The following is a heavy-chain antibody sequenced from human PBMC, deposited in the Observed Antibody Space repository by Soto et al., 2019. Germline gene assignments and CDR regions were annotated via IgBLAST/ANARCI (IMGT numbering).Heavy chain of an antibody. CDR1: GFTFSSYA. CDR2: ISYDGSNK. J-gene: IGHJ4*02. V-gene: IGHV3-30-3*01. CDR3: ARDPSYYDFWSGYQYYFDY. D-gene: IGHD3-3*01. Sequence: PGGSLRLSCAASGFTFSSYAMHWVRQAPGKGLEWVAVISYDGSNKYYADSVKGRFTISRDNSKNTLYLQMNSLRAEDTAVYYCARDPSYYDFWSGYQYYFDYWGQGTLVTVSS.